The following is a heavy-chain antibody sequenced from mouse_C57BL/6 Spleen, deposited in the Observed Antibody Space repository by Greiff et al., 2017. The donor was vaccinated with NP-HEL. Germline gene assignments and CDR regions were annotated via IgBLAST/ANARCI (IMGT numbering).Heavy chain of an antibody. V-gene: IGHV5-9*01. CDR2: ISGGSGNT. CDR3: ARRGNYWFTY. CDR1: GFTFSSYT. J-gene: IGHJ3*01. Sequence: EVQLVESGGGLVKPGGSLKLSCAASGFTFSSYTMSWVRQTPEKRLEWVATISGGSGNTYYPDNVKGRFTISRDNAKNTLYLQMSSLRSEDTALYYCARRGNYWFTYWGQGTLVTVSA. D-gene: IGHD2-1*01.